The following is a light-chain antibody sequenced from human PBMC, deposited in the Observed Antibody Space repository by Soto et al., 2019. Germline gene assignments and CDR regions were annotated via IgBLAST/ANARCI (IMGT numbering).Light chain of an antibody. V-gene: IGLV2-14*03. CDR2: DVS. CDR1: SSDVGGYNY. J-gene: IGLJ1*01. CDR3: SSYTTSSTSV. Sequence: QSALTQPASVSGSPGQSITISCTGTSSDVGGYNYVSWYQQHPGKAPKLMIYDVSNRPSGVSNRFSGFKSGNTASLTISGLHAEYEDDYYCSSYTTSSTSVFGTGTKLTVL.